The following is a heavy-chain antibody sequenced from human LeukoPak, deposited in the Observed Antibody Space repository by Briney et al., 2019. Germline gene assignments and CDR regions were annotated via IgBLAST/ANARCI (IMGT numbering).Heavy chain of an antibody. D-gene: IGHD6-25*01. CDR2: IRSNANSYAT. V-gene: IGHV3-73*01. Sequence: GGSLRLSCAASGFTFSGSAMHWVRQASGKGLEWVGRIRSNANSYATAYAASVKGRFTNSRDDSKNRASLQLNSLKTEDRAVVYCTSSFSISGGYFDYWGQRTVVTVSS. CDR3: TSSFSISGGYFDY. J-gene: IGHJ4*02. CDR1: GFTFSGSA.